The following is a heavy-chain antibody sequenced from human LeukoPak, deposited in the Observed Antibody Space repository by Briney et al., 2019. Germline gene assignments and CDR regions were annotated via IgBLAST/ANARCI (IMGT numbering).Heavy chain of an antibody. CDR3: ASETWHSDY. CDR1: GFTFSSYS. V-gene: IGHV3-7*01. Sequence: GGSLRLSCAASGFTFSSYSMNWVRQAPGKGLEWVANIKQDGSEKYYVDSVKGRFTISRDSAKNSLYLQMNSLRAEDTAVYYCASETWHSDYWGQGTLVTVSS. CDR2: IKQDGSEK. D-gene: IGHD5-12*01. J-gene: IGHJ4*02.